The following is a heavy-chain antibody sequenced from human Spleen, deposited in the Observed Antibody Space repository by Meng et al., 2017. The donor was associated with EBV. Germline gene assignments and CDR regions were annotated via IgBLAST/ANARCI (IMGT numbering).Heavy chain of an antibody. CDR2: INPNSGGT. Sequence: QGRRVECGAEVKKPGASVKVSCKASGYTLTGYYMHWVRQAPGQGLEWMGRINPNSGGTNYAQKFQGRVTMTRDTSISTAYMELSRLRSDDTAVYYCARWAVAEGHDYWGQGTLVTVSS. CDR3: ARWAVAEGHDY. J-gene: IGHJ4*02. D-gene: IGHD6-19*01. V-gene: IGHV1-2*06. CDR1: GYTLTGYY.